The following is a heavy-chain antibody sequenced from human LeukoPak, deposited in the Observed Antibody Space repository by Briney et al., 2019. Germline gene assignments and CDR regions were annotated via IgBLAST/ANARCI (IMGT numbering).Heavy chain of an antibody. V-gene: IGHV1-46*01. CDR2: INPSGGST. D-gene: IGHD6-19*01. CDR1: GYTFTSYY. J-gene: IGHJ4*02. Sequence: ASVTVSFKASGYTFTSYYMHWVRQAPGQGLEWMGRINPSGGSTSYAQEFQGRVTMTRDTSTSTVYMELSSLRSEDTAVYSCARGSGFSSGWPNPPDYWGQATLVTAPS. CDR3: ARGSGFSSGWPNPPDY.